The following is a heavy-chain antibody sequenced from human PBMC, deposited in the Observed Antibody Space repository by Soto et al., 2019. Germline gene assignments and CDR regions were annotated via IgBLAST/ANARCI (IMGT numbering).Heavy chain of an antibody. J-gene: IGHJ4*02. D-gene: IGHD1-1*01. CDR2: ISDRGDTT. V-gene: IGHV3-23*01. CDR3: AKDKPGTTSFDY. Sequence: GGSLRLSCAASGFTISSNAMYWVRQAPGKGLEWVSAISDRGDTTHYADSVKGRFTISRDTSKNTLYLQMNALRADDTAVYYCAKDKPGTTSFDYWGQGTLVTVSS. CDR1: GFTISSNA.